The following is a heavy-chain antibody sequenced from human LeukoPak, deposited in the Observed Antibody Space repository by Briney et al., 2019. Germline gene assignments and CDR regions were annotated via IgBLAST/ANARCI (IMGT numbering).Heavy chain of an antibody. CDR2: ISAYSGNT. CDR1: GYTFTSYG. D-gene: IGHD3-10*01. Sequence: EASVKVSCKASGYTFTSYGISWVRQAPGQGLEWMGWISAYSGNTNYAQKLQGRVTMTTDTSTSTAYMELRSLRSDDTAVYYCARDPLLWFGEAIDYWGQGTLVTVSS. J-gene: IGHJ4*02. V-gene: IGHV1-18*01. CDR3: ARDPLLWFGEAIDY.